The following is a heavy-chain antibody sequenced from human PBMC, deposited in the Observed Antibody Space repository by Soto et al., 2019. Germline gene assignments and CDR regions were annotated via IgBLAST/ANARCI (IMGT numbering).Heavy chain of an antibody. CDR2: LNPRNGQT. V-gene: IGHV1-8*01. J-gene: IGHJ4*02. CDR3: ARETDTSMVDY. Sequence: ASVKVSCKTSGYNFSAYYFNWVRQAAGQGPEWMGWLNPRNGQTGYVQKFRGRVTMTRDTSIATVYLELSRLTYEDTAIYFCARETDTSMVDYWGQGTLVTVS. CDR1: GYNFSAYY. D-gene: IGHD5-18*01.